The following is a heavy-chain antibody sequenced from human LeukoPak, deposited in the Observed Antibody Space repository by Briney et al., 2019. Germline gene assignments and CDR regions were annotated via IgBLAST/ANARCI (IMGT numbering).Heavy chain of an antibody. D-gene: IGHD6-13*01. CDR2: IYHSGCT. Sequence: PSETLSPTCTVYGYSISSGYYWGWIRQPPGKGLEWIGIIYHSGCTNYNPSLKTRVTISVDTSKNQFSLNLSSVTAADTAVYYCARLSGSSWYFNYYYGMDVWGQGTTVTVSS. CDR3: ARLSGSSWYFNYYYGMDV. CDR1: GYSISSGYY. V-gene: IGHV4-38-2*02. J-gene: IGHJ6*02.